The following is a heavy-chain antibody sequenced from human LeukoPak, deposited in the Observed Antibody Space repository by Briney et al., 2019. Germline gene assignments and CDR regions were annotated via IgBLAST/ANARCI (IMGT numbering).Heavy chain of an antibody. CDR2: IYPGDSDT. J-gene: IGHJ6*02. Sequence: GESLKISCKGSGYSFTSYWIGWVRQMPGKGLEWMGIIYPGDSDTRYSPSFQGQVTISADKSISTAYLQWSSLKASDTAMYYCARLDGVPAAGGYYYYGMDVWGQGTTVTVSS. D-gene: IGHD2-2*01. CDR1: GYSFTSYW. V-gene: IGHV5-51*01. CDR3: ARLDGVPAAGGYYYYGMDV.